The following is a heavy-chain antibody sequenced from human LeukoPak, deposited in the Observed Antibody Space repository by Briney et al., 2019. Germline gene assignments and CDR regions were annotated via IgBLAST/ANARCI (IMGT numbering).Heavy chain of an antibody. J-gene: IGHJ4*02. CDR3: ARGPRAAADDY. CDR1: GGSISRDY. V-gene: IGHV4-59*01. CDR2: IYYTGTT. Sequence: SETLSLTCTVSGGSISRDYRSWIRQPPGKGLEWIGYIYYTGTTNYNPSLNSRVTISLETSKNQFSLNLSSVTAADTAVYYCARGPRAAADDYWGQGSLVTVSS. D-gene: IGHD6-13*01.